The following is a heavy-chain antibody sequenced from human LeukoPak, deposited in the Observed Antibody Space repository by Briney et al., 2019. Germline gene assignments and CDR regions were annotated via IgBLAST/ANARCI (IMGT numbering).Heavy chain of an antibody. Sequence: GGSLRLSCAASGFTFSSYWMSWVRQAPGKGLEWVANIKQDGSEKYYVDSVKGRFTISRDNAKNSLYLQMNSLRAEDTAVYYCARGRDYYDSSGIFDYWGQGTLVTVSS. CDR1: GFTFSSYW. J-gene: IGHJ4*02. CDR2: IKQDGSEK. CDR3: ARGRDYYDSSGIFDY. V-gene: IGHV3-7*01. D-gene: IGHD3-22*01.